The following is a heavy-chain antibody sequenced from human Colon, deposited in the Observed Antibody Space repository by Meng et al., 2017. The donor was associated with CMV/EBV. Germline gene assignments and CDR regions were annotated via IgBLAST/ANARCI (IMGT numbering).Heavy chain of an antibody. J-gene: IGHJ4*02. CDR1: GGTFSSYA. V-gene: IGHV1-69*05. CDR3: ATQGVAPAAIGHFDY. D-gene: IGHD2-2*02. Sequence: SVKVSCKASGGTFSSYAISWVRQAPGQGLEWMGGIIPIFGTANYAQKFQGRVTITTDESTSTAYMELSSLRSEDTAVYYCATQGVAPAAIGHFDYWGQGTLVTVSS. CDR2: IIPIFGTA.